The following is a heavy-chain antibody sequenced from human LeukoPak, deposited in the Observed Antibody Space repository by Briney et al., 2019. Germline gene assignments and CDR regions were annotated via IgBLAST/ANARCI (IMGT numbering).Heavy chain of an antibody. CDR2: INPNSGGT. D-gene: IGHD5-18*01. Sequence: ASVKVSCKASGYTFTGYYMHWVRQAPGQGLEWMGWINPNSGGTNYAQKFQGRVTMTRDTSISTAYMELSRLRSDDTAVYYCARVRGYSYDGTLYYFDYWGQGTLVTVSS. V-gene: IGHV1-2*02. CDR3: ARVRGYSYDGTLYYFDY. CDR1: GYTFTGYY. J-gene: IGHJ4*02.